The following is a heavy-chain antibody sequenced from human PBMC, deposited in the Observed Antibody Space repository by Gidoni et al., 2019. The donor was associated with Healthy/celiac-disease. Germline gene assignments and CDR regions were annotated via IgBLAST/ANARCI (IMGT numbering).Heavy chain of an antibody. V-gene: IGHV3-48*02. CDR3: AKLQGGIAVAGSFDY. J-gene: IGHJ4*02. CDR2: ISISSSTI. D-gene: IGHD6-19*01. CDR1: GFTFSSYS. Sequence: EVQLVESGVGWVQPGGSLRLSCAASGFTFSSYSMNWVRQAPGKWLEWVSYISISSSTISYADSVKGRFTISRDNAKNSLYLQMNSLRDEDTAVYYCAKLQGGIAVAGSFDYWGQGTLVTVSS.